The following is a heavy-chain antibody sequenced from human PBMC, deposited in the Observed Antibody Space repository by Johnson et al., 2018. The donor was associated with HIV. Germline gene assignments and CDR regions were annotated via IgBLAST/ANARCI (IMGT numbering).Heavy chain of an antibody. CDR3: VRGLGYVFYSGNSNALDS. V-gene: IGHV3-74*02. Sequence: VQLVESGGGLVQPGGSLRLSCVVSGFTFSSYWMHWVRQAPGKGLVWVSHINSDGSSTTYADAVKGRFTFSRDNAKNTMFLQMNSLRAEDTAVYYCVRGLGYVFYSGNSNALDSWGQGTMVTVSS. J-gene: IGHJ3*02. CDR2: INSDGSST. D-gene: IGHD4-23*01. CDR1: GFTFSSYW.